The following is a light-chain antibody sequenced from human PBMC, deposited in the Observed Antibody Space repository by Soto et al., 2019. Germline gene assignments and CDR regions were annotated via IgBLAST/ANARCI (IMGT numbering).Light chain of an antibody. J-gene: IGKJ1*01. Sequence: EILMTQSPSTLAVSAGERATLSCGAGQSVSSNLAWYQQKPGQAPRILIYGASTRATGIPARFSGSGSGTEFTLTISSLQSEDFAVYYCQQYNNWPQTFGQGTKVDIK. CDR1: QSVSSN. CDR2: GAS. CDR3: QQYNNWPQT. V-gene: IGKV3-15*01.